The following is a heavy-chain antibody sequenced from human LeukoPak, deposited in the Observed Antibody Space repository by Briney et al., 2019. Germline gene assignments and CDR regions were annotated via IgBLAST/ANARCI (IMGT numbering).Heavy chain of an antibody. J-gene: IGHJ6*02. Sequence: SETLSLTCTVSGGSISSSSYYWGWIRQPPGKGLEWIGSIYYSGSTYYNPSLKSRVTISVDTSKNQFSLKLSSVTAADTAVYYCAAPTAMGPYYYYGMDVWGQETTVTVSS. CDR1: GGSISSSSYY. CDR3: AAPTAMGPYYYYGMDV. V-gene: IGHV4-39*01. D-gene: IGHD5-18*01. CDR2: IYYSGST.